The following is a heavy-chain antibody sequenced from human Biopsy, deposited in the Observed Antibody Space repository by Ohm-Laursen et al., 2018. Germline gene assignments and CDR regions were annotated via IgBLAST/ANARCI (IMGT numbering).Heavy chain of an antibody. Sequence: GTLSLPCTVSGGSFTGHYWTWIRQPPGKGLEWIGHISHTGYTSYKSSLKSRVTISLDTSRKHFSLRLTSLAAADTAVYYCARGSNDFGGLYFPRWGQGTLLTVSS. J-gene: IGHJ4*02. V-gene: IGHV4-59*11. CDR1: GGSFTGHY. CDR3: ARGSNDFGGLYFPR. CDR2: ISHTGYT. D-gene: IGHD4-23*01.